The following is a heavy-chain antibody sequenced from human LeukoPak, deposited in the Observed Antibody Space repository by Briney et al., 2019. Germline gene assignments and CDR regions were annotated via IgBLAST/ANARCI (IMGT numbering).Heavy chain of an antibody. V-gene: IGHV5-51*01. Sequence: GESLKISCKGSGYSFTSYWIGWVRQMPGKGLEWMGIIYPGDSDTRYSPSFQGQVTISADKSISTAYLQWSSLKASGTAVYYCARGGVVVAAKEGAFDIWGQGTMVTVSS. J-gene: IGHJ3*02. CDR1: GYSFTSYW. D-gene: IGHD2-15*01. CDR3: ARGGVVVAAKEGAFDI. CDR2: IYPGDSDT.